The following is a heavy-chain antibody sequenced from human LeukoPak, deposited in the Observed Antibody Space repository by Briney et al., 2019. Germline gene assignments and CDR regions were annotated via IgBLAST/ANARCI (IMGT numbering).Heavy chain of an antibody. V-gene: IGHV3-21*01. CDR1: GFTFSSYS. CDR2: ISTGSNYI. J-gene: IGHJ6*03. Sequence: GGSLRLSCVASGFTFSSYSMFWVRQAPGKGLEWVSAISTGSNYIYYAGSVKGRFTISRDNAEDSLFLQMNSLRAEDAAVYYCGRDPEVPDYYSYMDVWGKGTTVTVSS. CDR3: GRDPEVPDYYSYMDV.